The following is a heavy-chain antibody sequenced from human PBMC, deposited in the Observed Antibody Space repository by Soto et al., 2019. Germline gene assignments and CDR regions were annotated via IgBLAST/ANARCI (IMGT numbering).Heavy chain of an antibody. D-gene: IGHD3-22*01. CDR2: IIPIFGTA. J-gene: IGHJ4*02. CDR1: GGTFSSYA. V-gene: IGHV1-69*01. CDR3: ARGDYYDSSGSIYYFDY. Sequence: QVQLVQSGAEVKKPGSSVKVSCKASGGTFSSYAISWVRQAPGQGLEWLGGIIPIFGTANYAQKFQGRVTITADESTSTAYMELSSLRSEDTAVYYCARGDYYDSSGSIYYFDYWGQGTLVTVSS.